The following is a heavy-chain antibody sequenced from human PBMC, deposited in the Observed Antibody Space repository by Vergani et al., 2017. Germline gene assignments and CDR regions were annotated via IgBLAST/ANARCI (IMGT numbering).Heavy chain of an antibody. Sequence: QVQLQESGPGLVKSSETLSLTCSVSFDSIRNLYCNWIRQPPGKGLEWIGYVYYNGNTNYNPSLKSRVTISVDTSKNQFSLNLNSVTAADTALYYCGGSSWPGYYFEYWGQGMLVTVSS. D-gene: IGHD6-13*01. CDR2: VYYNGNT. CDR3: GGSSWPGYYFEY. J-gene: IGHJ4*02. V-gene: IGHV4-59*11. CDR1: FDSIRNLY.